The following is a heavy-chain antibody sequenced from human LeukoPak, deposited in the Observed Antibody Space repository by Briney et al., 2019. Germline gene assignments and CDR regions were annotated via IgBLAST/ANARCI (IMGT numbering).Heavy chain of an antibody. CDR3: ARDLEEHCSGGSCSLFDY. Sequence: GGSLRLSCAASGFTFSSYVMNWVRQAPGKGLEWVSYISSSGSTIYYADSVKGRFTISRDNAKNSLYLQMNSLRAEDTAVYYCARDLEEHCSGGSCSLFDYWGQGTLVTVSS. J-gene: IGHJ4*02. D-gene: IGHD2-15*01. V-gene: IGHV3-48*03. CDR1: GFTFSSYV. CDR2: ISSSGSTI.